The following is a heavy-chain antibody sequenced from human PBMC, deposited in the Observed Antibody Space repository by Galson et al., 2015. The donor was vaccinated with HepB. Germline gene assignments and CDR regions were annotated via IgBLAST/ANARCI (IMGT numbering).Heavy chain of an antibody. D-gene: IGHD2-2*01. J-gene: IGHJ4*02. V-gene: IGHV4-34*01. CDR3: TSSQLVVPAAVYFDY. Sequence: ETLSLTCAVYGGSFSGYYWSWIRQPPGKGLEWIGEINHSGSTNYNPSLKSRVSISVDTSKNQFSLKLSSVTAADTAVYYCTSSQLVVPAAVYFDYWGQGTLVTVSS. CDR2: INHSGST. CDR1: GGSFSGYY.